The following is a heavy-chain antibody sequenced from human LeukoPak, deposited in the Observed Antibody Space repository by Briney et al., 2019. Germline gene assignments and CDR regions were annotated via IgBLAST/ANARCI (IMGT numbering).Heavy chain of an antibody. V-gene: IGHV3-7*01. CDR2: IKQDGEEK. CDR3: ARVTRRVDDDTSIYRDADY. D-gene: IGHD3-22*01. CDR1: GFSFSTYC. Sequence: GGSLRLSCAASGFSFSTYCMTWVRQAPGKGLEWVASIKQDGEEKYYVDSVKGRFTISRDNAKSSLYLQLNSLRTEDTAAYYCARVTRRVDDDTSIYRDADYWGQGTLVTVSS. J-gene: IGHJ4*02.